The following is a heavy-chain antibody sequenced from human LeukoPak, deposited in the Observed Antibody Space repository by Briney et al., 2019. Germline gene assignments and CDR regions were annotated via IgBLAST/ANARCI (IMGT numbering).Heavy chain of an antibody. D-gene: IGHD4-17*01. V-gene: IGHV3-7*01. CDR3: ARRVTTFLS. CDR1: GFAFSTSW. CDR2: IKEDGTEK. J-gene: IGHJ4*02. Sequence: GGSLTLSCAASGFAFSTSWMSWVRQTPGKGLEWVADIKEDGTEKDYVDSVKGRFTVSRDNAENTLYLQLDSLRAEDTATYYCARRVTTFLSWGQGTLVIVSS.